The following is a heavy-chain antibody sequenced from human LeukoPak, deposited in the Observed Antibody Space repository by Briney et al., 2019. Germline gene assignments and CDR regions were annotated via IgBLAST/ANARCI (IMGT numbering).Heavy chain of an antibody. J-gene: IGHJ4*02. Sequence: PWGSLRLSCAASGFTFGNYDMRWVRQAPGKGLEWVSGISGSGNITDYADSVKGRFTISRDNSRNTLYLQMNSLRVEDTAVYYCAKVLSGAGVDYWGQGTLVTVSS. CDR2: ISGSGNIT. CDR3: AKVLSGAGVDY. CDR1: GFTFGNYD. D-gene: IGHD6-13*01. V-gene: IGHV3-23*01.